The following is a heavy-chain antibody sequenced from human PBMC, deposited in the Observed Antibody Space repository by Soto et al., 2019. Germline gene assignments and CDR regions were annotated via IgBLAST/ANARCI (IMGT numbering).Heavy chain of an antibody. CDR3: ARKVGVYYGSGSYLPRSDKYYYYYYYMDV. CDR2: INHSGST. V-gene: IGHV4-34*01. D-gene: IGHD3-10*01. CDR1: GGSFSGYY. Sequence: SETLSLTCAVYGGSFSGYYWSWIRQPPGKGLEWIGEINHSGSTNYNPSLKSRVTISVDTSKNQFSLKLSSVTAADTAVYYCARKVGVYYGSGSYLPRSDKYYYYYYYMDVWGKGTTVTVSS. J-gene: IGHJ6*03.